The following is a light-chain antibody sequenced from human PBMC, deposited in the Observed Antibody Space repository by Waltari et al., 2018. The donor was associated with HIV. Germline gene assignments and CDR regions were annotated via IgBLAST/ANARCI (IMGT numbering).Light chain of an antibody. Sequence: SYELTQPPSVSVSPGQAARNTCSGDALAKKYAYWYQQKSGQAPVLVIYEDDKRPSGIPERFSASTSGTMATLTISGAQVEDEGDYYCYSTDSSGYHKVFGGGTKLTVL. J-gene: IGLJ2*01. V-gene: IGLV3-10*01. CDR3: YSTDSSGYHKV. CDR2: EDD. CDR1: ALAKKY.